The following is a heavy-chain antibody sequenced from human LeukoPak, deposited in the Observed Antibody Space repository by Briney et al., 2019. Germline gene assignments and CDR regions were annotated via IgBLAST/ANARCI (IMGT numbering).Heavy chain of an antibody. D-gene: IGHD3-22*01. CDR2: INHSGST. CDR3: ARDNGSSGYLDY. CDR1: GGSFSGYY. J-gene: IGHJ4*02. Sequence: PSETLSLTCAVYGGSFSGYYWSWIRQPPGKGLEWIGEINHSGSTNYNPSLKSRVTISVDTSKNQFSLKLSSVTAADTAVYYCARDNGSSGYLDYWGQGTLVTVSS. V-gene: IGHV4-34*01.